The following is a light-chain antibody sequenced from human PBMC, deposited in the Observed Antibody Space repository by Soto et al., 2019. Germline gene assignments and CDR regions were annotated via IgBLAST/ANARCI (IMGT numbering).Light chain of an antibody. CDR2: GAT. V-gene: IGKV3-15*01. Sequence: EIVLTQSPATLSLSPGERATLSCRASQSVSSNLAWYQQKPGQPPRPFIYGATSRATGVPARFSGSGSGTEFTLTISTLQSEDFAVYYCQQYDNWPPFTFGPGTKVDIK. J-gene: IGKJ3*01. CDR1: QSVSSN. CDR3: QQYDNWPPFT.